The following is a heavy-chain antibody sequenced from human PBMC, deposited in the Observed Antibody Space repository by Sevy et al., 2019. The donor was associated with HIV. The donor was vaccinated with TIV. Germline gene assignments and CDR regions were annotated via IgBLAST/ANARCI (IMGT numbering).Heavy chain of an antibody. CDR1: GGSITSLY. Sequence: SETLSLTCTVSGGSITSLYWNWIRQPPGKGLEWIANIYYNGHSNYKPCLKRRVTLSLDTSKNQFSLRLSSVTAADTAMYYCAGENAWGRGYSWGQGTLVTVSS. CDR3: AGENAWGRGYS. J-gene: IGHJ4*02. CDR2: IYYNGHS. D-gene: IGHD1-26*01. V-gene: IGHV4-59*08.